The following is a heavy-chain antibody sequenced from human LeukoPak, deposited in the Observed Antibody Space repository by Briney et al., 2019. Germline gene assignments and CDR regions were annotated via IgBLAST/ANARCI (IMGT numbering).Heavy chain of an antibody. Sequence: SQTLSVTCAISGDSVSSINGAWNWVRQSPSRGLEWLGRTYYRSKWYSDYAVPIQGRMSINPDTSKNQFTLHLFSVTPDDTAVYYCARDVATTGRYTFDYWGQGTRVTVSS. J-gene: IGHJ4*02. CDR2: TYYRSKWYS. D-gene: IGHD1-14*01. CDR1: GDSVSSINGA. V-gene: IGHV6-1*01. CDR3: ARDVATTGRYTFDY.